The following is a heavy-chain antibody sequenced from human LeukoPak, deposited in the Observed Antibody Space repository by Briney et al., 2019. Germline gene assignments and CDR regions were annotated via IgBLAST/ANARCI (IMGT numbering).Heavy chain of an antibody. Sequence: SVLVSSKASAGTFITYASSWVRQATGQGLQWMVGIIPIFGTANYAQKFHGGVTITADESTSTAYMALSSLRSEDTAVNYCAREARIAAAGPPDWFDPWGQGTLVTVSS. CDR1: AGTFITYA. J-gene: IGHJ5*02. D-gene: IGHD6-13*01. CDR2: IIPIFGTA. V-gene: IGHV1-69*13. CDR3: AREARIAAAGPPDWFDP.